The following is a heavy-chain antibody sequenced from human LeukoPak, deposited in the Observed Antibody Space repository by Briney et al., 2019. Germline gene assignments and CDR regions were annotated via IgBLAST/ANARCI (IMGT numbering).Heavy chain of an antibody. D-gene: IGHD5-24*01. CDR2: INPSGGST. CDR3: ARGHVDTSLDY. V-gene: IGHV1-46*01. J-gene: IGHJ4*02. Sequence: ASVKVSCKASGYTFTSYYMHWVRQAPGQGLEWMGIINPSGGSTSYAQKFQGRVTMTRDSSISTASMELNRLRSDDTAVYYCARGHVDTSLDYWGQGTLVTASS. CDR1: GYTFTSYY.